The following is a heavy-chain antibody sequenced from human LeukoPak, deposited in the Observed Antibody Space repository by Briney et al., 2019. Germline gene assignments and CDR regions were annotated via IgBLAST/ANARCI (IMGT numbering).Heavy chain of an antibody. V-gene: IGHV4-39*01. CDR1: GGSISSSSYY. J-gene: IGHJ4*02. D-gene: IGHD5-12*01. Sequence: SETLSLTCTVSGGSISSSSYYWRWLRQPPGKELEWIPTIYYSVSTYYNPSLNSRLTISVDTSKNQFSLKLSSVTAADTAVYYCARQGGYDSLGFDYWGQGTLVTVSS. CDR2: IYYSVST. CDR3: ARQGGYDSLGFDY.